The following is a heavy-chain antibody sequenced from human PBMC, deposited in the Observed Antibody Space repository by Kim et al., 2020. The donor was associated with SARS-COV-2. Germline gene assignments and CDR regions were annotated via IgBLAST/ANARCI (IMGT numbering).Heavy chain of an antibody. Sequence: SETLSLTCSVSSGSITSTGYYWAWICQRPGKGPEWVGCISYTENTYKDPSLESRVTATVDTSKNQYLLKMTSMTAAETALYYCACQRHVEATQRYYLDSWAQETGLTVPS. CDR2: ISYTENT. V-gene: IGHV4-31*02. CDR3: ACQRHVEATQRYYLDS. J-gene: IGHJ4*02. D-gene: IGHD2-15*01. CDR1: SGSITSTGYY.